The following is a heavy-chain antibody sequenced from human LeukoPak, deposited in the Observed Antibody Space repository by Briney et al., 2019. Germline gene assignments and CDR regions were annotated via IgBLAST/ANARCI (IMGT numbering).Heavy chain of an antibody. CDR2: IRSSSSYI. CDR3: ARDRGGSGSYYRGRYFDY. D-gene: IGHD3-10*01. Sequence: GGCLRLSCAASGFTFSSYSMNWVRRAPGKGLEWGSSIRSSSSYIHYAESVKGRFTISRDNAENSLYLQMNSLRAEDTAVYYCARDRGGSGSYYRGRYFDYWGQGTLVTVSS. J-gene: IGHJ4*02. CDR1: GFTFSSYS. V-gene: IGHV3-21*01.